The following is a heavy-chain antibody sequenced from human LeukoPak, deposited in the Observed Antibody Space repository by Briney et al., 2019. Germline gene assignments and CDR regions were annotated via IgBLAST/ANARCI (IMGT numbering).Heavy chain of an antibody. CDR3: ARDYGSGSYYNGIDY. J-gene: IGHJ4*02. V-gene: IGHV3-20*04. Sequence: GGSLRLSCAASGFSFESYGMTWVRQVPGKGREWVSYINWNGGTTDYADSVKGRFTISRDNGMSSLYLQMNSLRAEDTALYYCARDYGSGSYYNGIDYWGQGTLVSVSS. CDR2: INWNGGTT. D-gene: IGHD3-10*01. CDR1: GFSFESYG.